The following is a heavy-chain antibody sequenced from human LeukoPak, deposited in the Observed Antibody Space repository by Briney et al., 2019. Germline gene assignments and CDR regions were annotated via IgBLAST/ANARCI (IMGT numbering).Heavy chain of an antibody. J-gene: IGHJ4*02. CDR2: INPSGDST. CDR1: GYTFTSYY. CDR3: ARHPSPQLHHFDY. D-gene: IGHD2-2*01. Sequence: ASVKVSCKASGYTFTSYYMHWVRQAPGQGLEWMGIINPSGDSTSYEQRFQGRLTMTRDTSTNTVYMELSSLRSEDTAVYYCARHPSPQLHHFDYWGQGTLVTVSS. V-gene: IGHV1-46*01.